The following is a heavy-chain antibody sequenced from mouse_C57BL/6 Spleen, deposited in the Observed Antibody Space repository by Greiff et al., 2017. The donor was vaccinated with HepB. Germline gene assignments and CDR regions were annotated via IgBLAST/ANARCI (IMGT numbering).Heavy chain of an antibody. CDR1: GYSITSGYY. J-gene: IGHJ2*01. D-gene: IGHD2-4*01. CDR2: ISYDGSN. V-gene: IGHV3-6*01. CDR3: ARDSPYDYGYFDY. Sequence: ESGPGLVKPSQSLSLTCSVTGYSITSGYYWNWIRQFPGNKLEWMGYISYDGSNNYNPSLKNRISITRDTSKNQFFLKLNSVTTEDTATYYCARDSPYDYGYFDYWGQGTTLTVSS.